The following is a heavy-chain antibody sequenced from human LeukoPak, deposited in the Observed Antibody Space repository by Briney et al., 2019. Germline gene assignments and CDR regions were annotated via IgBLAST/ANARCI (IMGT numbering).Heavy chain of an antibody. Sequence: GGSLRLSCAASGLTFNSYWMHWVRQVAGKGLEWVSYISSSGSTIYYADSVKGRFISSRDNTKNSLYLQMNSLRAEDTAIYYCARDLRIVSGSYLDYWGQGTLVTVSS. D-gene: IGHD1-26*01. CDR1: GLTFNSYW. CDR3: ARDLRIVSGSYLDY. J-gene: IGHJ4*02. V-gene: IGHV3-48*03. CDR2: ISSSGSTI.